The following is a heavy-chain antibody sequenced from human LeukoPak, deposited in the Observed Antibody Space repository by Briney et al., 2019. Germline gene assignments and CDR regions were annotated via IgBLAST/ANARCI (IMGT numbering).Heavy chain of an antibody. CDR2: ISGSGGST. CDR3: AKGIHYYGSGSYCFDY. Sequence: GGSLRLSCAASGFTFSSYAMSWVRQAPGKGLEWVSAISGSGGSTYYADSVKGRFTISRDNSKSTLYLQMNSLRAEDTAVYYCAKGIHYYGSGSYCFDYWGQGTLVTVSS. CDR1: GFTFSSYA. V-gene: IGHV3-23*01. D-gene: IGHD3-10*01. J-gene: IGHJ4*02.